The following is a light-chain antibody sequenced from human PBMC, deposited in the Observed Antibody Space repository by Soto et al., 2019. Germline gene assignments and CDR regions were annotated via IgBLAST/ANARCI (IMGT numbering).Light chain of an antibody. J-gene: IGKJ1*01. Sequence: DMHMTQPPSTLSASVGDRVTITCRASQSIGYWLAWYQQKPGKAPNLLIYAASSLETGVPSRFSGSGSGTEFTLSISSLQPDDSASYYCQQYNSYSKTFGQGTKVDIK. CDR3: QQYNSYSKT. CDR1: QSIGYW. V-gene: IGKV1-5*01. CDR2: AAS.